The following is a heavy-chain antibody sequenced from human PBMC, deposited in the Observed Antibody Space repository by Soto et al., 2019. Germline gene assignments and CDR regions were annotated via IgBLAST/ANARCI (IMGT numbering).Heavy chain of an antibody. CDR3: ARVPSSRRSGLKVYYYYGMDV. J-gene: IGHJ6*02. CDR2: IYFSDSA. Sequence: SETLSLTCTVSGGAISSYYWSWIRQPPGKGLEWIGYIYFSDSANYNPSLSSRVTISVDMSKNQFSLNLNSVTAADTAVYYCARVPSSRRSGLKVYYYYGMDVWGQGTTVTVSS. V-gene: IGHV4-59*01. CDR1: GGAISSYY. D-gene: IGHD6-13*01.